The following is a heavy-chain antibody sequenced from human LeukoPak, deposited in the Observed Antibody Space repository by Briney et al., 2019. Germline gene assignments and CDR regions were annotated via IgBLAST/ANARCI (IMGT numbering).Heavy chain of an antibody. D-gene: IGHD4-17*01. Sequence: PGGSLRLSCAASGFTFSSNAMSWVRQAPGKGLEWVSGISGSGGSTYYADSVKGRFTISRHNSKNTLYLQMNSLRAEDTAVYYCAKRAVTTRSFDYWGQGTLVTVSS. J-gene: IGHJ4*02. CDR1: GFTFSSNA. CDR2: ISGSGGST. V-gene: IGHV3-23*01. CDR3: AKRAVTTRSFDY.